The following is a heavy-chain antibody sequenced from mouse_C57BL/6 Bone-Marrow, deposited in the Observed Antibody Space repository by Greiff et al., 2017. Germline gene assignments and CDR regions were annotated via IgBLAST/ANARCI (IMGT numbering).Heavy chain of an antibody. CDR1: GYTFTDYY. Sequence: EVKLQQSGPVLVKPGASVKMSCKASGYTFTDYYMNWVKQSHGKSLEWIGVINPYNGGTSYNQTFKGKATLTVDKSTSTGYMELNSLTSEDSAVYYCARITANWDRAWFAYWGQGTLVTVSA. CDR2: INPYNGGT. J-gene: IGHJ3*01. CDR3: ARITANWDRAWFAY. D-gene: IGHD4-1*01. V-gene: IGHV1-19*01.